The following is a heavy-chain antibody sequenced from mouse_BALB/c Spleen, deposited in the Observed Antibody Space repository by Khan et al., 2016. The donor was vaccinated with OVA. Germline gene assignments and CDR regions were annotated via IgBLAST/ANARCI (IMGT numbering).Heavy chain of an antibody. CDR3: TRSGYGSFAY. J-gene: IGHJ3*01. CDR2: INPSNGDT. D-gene: IGHD2-2*01. Sequence: VQLQQSGAELVKPGASVRLSCKASGYTFTSYYLYWVKQRPGQGLEWIGDINPSNGDTNFNEKFKSKATLTVDKSSSTAYIHLNSLTSEDSAVYCCTRSGYGSFAYWGQGTLVTVSA. CDR1: GYTFTSYY. V-gene: IGHV1-53*01.